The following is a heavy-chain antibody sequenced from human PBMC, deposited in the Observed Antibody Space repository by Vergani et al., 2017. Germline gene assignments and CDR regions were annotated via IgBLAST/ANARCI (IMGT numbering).Heavy chain of an antibody. J-gene: IGHJ3*01. V-gene: IGHV4-61*02. CDR3: ARRSGGYYSGCKVHPLRTAFDV. CDR2: ISASGNA. Sequence: QVQLQASGPGRVKPSQTLSLTCTMSGGSISAGYYFWSWIRQPAGKGLEWLGHISASGNASHSPSLKTRVSMSVDTSKNQFSLTVTSVTAADTAIYFCARRSGGYYSGCKVHPLRTAFDVWGHGTVVTVSS. CDR1: GGSISAGYYF. D-gene: IGHD3-10*01.